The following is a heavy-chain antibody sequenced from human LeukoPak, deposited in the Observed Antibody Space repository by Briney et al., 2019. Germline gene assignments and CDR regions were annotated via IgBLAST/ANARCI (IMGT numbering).Heavy chain of an antibody. CDR3: ATLARYAFDI. V-gene: IGHV3-53*01. CDR2: IYSGGST. CDR1: GLTVSSKD. Sequence: GGSLRLSYAASGLTVSSKDMSWVRQAPGKGLEWVSVIYSGGSTNYAASVKGRFTISRDNSKNTLYLQMNSLRAEDTAVYYCATLARYAFDIWGQGTMVTVSS. D-gene: IGHD5-12*01. J-gene: IGHJ3*02.